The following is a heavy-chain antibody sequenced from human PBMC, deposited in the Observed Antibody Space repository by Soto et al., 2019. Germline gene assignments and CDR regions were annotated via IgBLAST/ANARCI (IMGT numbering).Heavy chain of an antibody. CDR2: IYHSGST. CDR3: ARGSMSLYYDSSPGNSIDY. CDR1: GGSISSSNW. V-gene: IGHV4-4*02. Sequence: SETLSLTCAVSGGSISSSNWWSWVRQPPGNGLEWIGEIYHSGSTNYNPSLKSRVTISVDKSKNQFSLKLSSVSAADTAVYYCARGSMSLYYDSSPGNSIDYWGQGTLVTVSS. J-gene: IGHJ4*02. D-gene: IGHD3-22*01.